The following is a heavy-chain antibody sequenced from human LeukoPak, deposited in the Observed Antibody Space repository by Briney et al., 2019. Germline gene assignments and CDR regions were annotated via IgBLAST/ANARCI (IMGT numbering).Heavy chain of an antibody. CDR3: ARHRIRYSSGWFDY. Sequence: PSETLSLTCSVSGGSVSSSNYYWGWVRQPPGKGLEWIGSIYYSGNTYYTPSLKSRVTISVDTSKNHFSLKLSSVTAADTAVYYCARHRIRYSSGWFDYWGQGTLVTVSS. CDR1: GGSVSSSNYY. V-gene: IGHV4-39*01. J-gene: IGHJ5*01. CDR2: IYYSGNT. D-gene: IGHD6-19*01.